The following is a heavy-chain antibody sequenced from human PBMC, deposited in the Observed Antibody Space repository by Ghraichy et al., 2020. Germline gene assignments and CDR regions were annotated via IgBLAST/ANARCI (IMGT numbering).Heavy chain of an antibody. D-gene: IGHD3-10*01. Sequence: GESLRLSCAASGFTLSTHLMIWVRQAPGKGLEWVANIKEGGSETYYVDSVRGRFTMSRDYAKNSVYLQMDSLRAEDTAVYYCARTGSGTYYNPRMDAFDIWGHGTKVTVSS. CDR2: IKEGGSET. V-gene: IGHV3-7*03. CDR1: GFTLSTHL. CDR3: ARTGSGTYYNPRMDAFDI. J-gene: IGHJ3*02.